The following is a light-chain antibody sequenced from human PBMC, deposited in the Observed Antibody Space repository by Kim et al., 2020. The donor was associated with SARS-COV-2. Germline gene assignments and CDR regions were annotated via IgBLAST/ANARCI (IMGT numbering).Light chain of an antibody. Sequence: DIQMTQSPSSLSASVGDRVTITCQASQDISNYLNWYEQKPGKVPKLVIYDASNLETGVPSRFSGSGFGAEFTLTINNLQPEDIATYYCQQYDHLPITFGQGTRLEIK. CDR3: QQYDHLPIT. V-gene: IGKV1-33*01. J-gene: IGKJ5*01. CDR1: QDISNY. CDR2: DAS.